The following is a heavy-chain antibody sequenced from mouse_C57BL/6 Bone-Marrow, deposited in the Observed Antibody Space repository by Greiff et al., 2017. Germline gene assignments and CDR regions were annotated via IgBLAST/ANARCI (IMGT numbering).Heavy chain of an antibody. CDR1: GYAFSSYW. Sequence: QVQLQQSGAELVKPGASVKISCKASGYAFSSYWMNWVKQRPGKGLEWIGQIYPGDGDTNYNGKFKGKATLTAAKSSSTAYMQLSSLTSEDSAVYFCARERYSDGAWFAYWGQGTLVTVSA. J-gene: IGHJ3*01. V-gene: IGHV1-80*01. D-gene: IGHD1-2*01. CDR2: IYPGDGDT. CDR3: ARERYSDGAWFAY.